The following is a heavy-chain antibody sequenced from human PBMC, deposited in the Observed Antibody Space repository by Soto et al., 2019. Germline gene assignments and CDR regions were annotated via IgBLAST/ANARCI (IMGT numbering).Heavy chain of an antibody. Sequence: KTSETLSLTCAVYGGSFSGSSWNWIRQSPGKGLEWIGEIGHSGSTNYNPSLKSRVTISVDTSKNQFSLKLSSVTVADTAVYYCARLSGSYYFDSWGQGTLVTVSS. D-gene: IGHD1-26*01. J-gene: IGHJ4*02. V-gene: IGHV4-34*01. CDR1: GGSFSGSS. CDR2: IGHSGST. CDR3: ARLSGSYYFDS.